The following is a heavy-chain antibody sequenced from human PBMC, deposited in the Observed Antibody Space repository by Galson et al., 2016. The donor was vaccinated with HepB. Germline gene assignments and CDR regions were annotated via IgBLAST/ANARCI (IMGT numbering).Heavy chain of an antibody. D-gene: IGHD3-22*01. CDR1: GFTFTNYA. J-gene: IGHJ3*02. CDR3: AKNISRDYSDGRDFESPPGNAFDI. CDR2: ISGGGAGT. V-gene: IGHV3-23*01. Sequence: SLRLSCAASGFTFTNYAMGWVRQAPGKGLEWVSTISGGGAGTYYADSVKGRFTISRDNSKHTVYLHMSILRDEDTAVYYCAKNISRDYSDGRDFESPPGNAFDIWGLGTKVTVFS.